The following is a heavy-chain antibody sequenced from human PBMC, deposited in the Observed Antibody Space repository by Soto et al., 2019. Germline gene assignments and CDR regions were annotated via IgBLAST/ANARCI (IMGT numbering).Heavy chain of an antibody. J-gene: IGHJ4*02. CDR2: IYYSGST. CDR1: GGSISSYY. V-gene: IGHV4-59*08. D-gene: IGHD3-16*01. CDR3: ARRYGCSFDY. Sequence: SETLSLTCTVSGGSISSYYWSWIRQPPGKGLEWIGYIYYSGSTNYNPSLKSRVTISVYTSKNQFSLKLSSVTAADTAVYYCARRYGCSFDYWGQGTLVTVSS.